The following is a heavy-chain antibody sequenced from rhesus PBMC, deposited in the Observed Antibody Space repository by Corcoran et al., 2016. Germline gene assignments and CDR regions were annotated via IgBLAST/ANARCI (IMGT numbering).Heavy chain of an antibody. CDR3: ARGNWYFDL. D-gene: IGHD5-42*01. CDR2: IDGSGSST. V-gene: IGHV4-169*01. J-gene: IGHJ2*01. CDR1: GGSISSSY. Sequence: QLPLQESGPGLVQPSETLSVTCAVSGGSISSSYWSWLRQAPGKGLEWIGYIDGSGSSTNYNPSLKSRVTLSVDTSKNQLSLKLSSVTTADTAVYYCARGNWYFDLWGPGTPITISS.